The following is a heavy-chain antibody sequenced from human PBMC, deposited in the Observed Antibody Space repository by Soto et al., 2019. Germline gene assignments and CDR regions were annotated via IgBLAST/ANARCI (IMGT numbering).Heavy chain of an antibody. V-gene: IGHV3-33*01. D-gene: IGHD4-17*01. CDR1: GFTFSSYG. CDR2: IWYDGSNK. CDR3: ARAGYGDDYQNAFDI. J-gene: IGHJ3*02. Sequence: QVQLVESGGGVVQPGRSLRLSCAASGFTFSSYGMHWVRQAPGKGLEWVAVIWYDGSNKYYADSVKGRFTISRDNSKNTLYLRMNSLRAEDTPVYYCARAGYGDDYQNAFDIWGQGTMVTVSS.